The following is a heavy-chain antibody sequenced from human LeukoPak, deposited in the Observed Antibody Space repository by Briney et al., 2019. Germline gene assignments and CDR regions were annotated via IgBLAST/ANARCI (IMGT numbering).Heavy chain of an antibody. V-gene: IGHV4-59*01. CDR3: ARGGSSSWYTQRPISWFDP. Sequence: PSETLSLTCTVSGGSISSYYWSWIRQPPGKGLEWIGYIYYSGSTNYDPSLKSRVTISVDTSKNQFSLKLSSVTAADTAVYYCARGGSSSWYTQRPISWFDPWGQGTLVTVSS. CDR2: IYYSGST. J-gene: IGHJ5*02. D-gene: IGHD6-13*01. CDR1: GGSISSYY.